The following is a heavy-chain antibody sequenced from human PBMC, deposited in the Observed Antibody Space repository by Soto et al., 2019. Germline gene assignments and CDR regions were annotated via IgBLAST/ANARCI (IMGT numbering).Heavy chain of an antibody. V-gene: IGHV3-9*01. CDR1: GFTFEDYA. J-gene: IGHJ4*02. Sequence: EVQLVESGGGLVQPGRSLRLSCAASGFTFEDYAMHWVRQAPGKGLEWVSGISWDSGSIGYADSVKGRFTISRDNAKNSLYLQMKSLRPEDTAFYFCAKARVGATLDYWGRGTLVTVSS. D-gene: IGHD1-26*01. CDR3: AKARVGATLDY. CDR2: ISWDSGSI.